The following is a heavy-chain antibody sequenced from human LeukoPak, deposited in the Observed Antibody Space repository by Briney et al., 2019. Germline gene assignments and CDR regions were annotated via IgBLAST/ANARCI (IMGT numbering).Heavy chain of an antibody. CDR1: GFTFSSYE. D-gene: IGHD4-23*01. J-gene: IGHJ4*02. V-gene: IGHV3-48*03. CDR3: AREGYGGNSADY. Sequence: PGGSLRLSCAASGFTFSSYEMNWVRQAPGKGLEWVSYISSSGSTIYYADSVKGRFTISRDNAKNSLYLQMNSLRAEDTAVYYCAREGYGGNSADYWGQGTLVTVSS. CDR2: ISSSGSTI.